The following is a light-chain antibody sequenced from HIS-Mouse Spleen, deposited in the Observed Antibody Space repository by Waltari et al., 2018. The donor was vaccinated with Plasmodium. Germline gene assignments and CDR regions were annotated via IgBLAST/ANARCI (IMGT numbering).Light chain of an antibody. Sequence: ELVMTQSPATLSVSPGERATLSCRSSQRVSSNLPWYQQKPGQAPRLLIYGASTRATGIPARFSGSGSGTEFTLTISSLQSEDFAVYYCQQYNNWSFTFGPGTKVDIK. CDR3: QQYNNWSFT. J-gene: IGKJ3*01. CDR1: QRVSSN. V-gene: IGKV3-15*01. CDR2: GAS.